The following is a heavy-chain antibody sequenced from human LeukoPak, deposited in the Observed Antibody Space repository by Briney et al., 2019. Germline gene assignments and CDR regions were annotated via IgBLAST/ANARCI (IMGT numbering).Heavy chain of an antibody. Sequence: GASVKVSCKASGYTFTSYGISWVRQAPGQGLEWMGWISAYNGNTNYAQKLQGRVTMTTDTSTSTAYMELRSLRSDDTAVYYCARDRQQLFLDAFDIWGQGTMVTVSS. D-gene: IGHD6-13*01. CDR1: GYTFTSYG. CDR3: ARDRQQLFLDAFDI. CDR2: ISAYNGNT. V-gene: IGHV1-18*01. J-gene: IGHJ3*02.